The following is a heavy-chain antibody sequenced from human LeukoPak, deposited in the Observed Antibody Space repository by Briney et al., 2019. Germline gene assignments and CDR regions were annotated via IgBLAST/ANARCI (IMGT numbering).Heavy chain of an antibody. J-gene: IGHJ4*02. Sequence: ASVKVSCKASGYDFTSVGITWVRRAPGQGLEWMGWISPYNGNTRYAQKFQGRVAMTTDTSTTTAYMELRGLRFNDTAVYYCARAGVTSGWVQNMDYWGQGTLVTVSS. D-gene: IGHD6-19*01. CDR2: ISPYNGNT. CDR1: GYDFTSVG. CDR3: ARAGVTSGWVQNMDY. V-gene: IGHV1-18*01.